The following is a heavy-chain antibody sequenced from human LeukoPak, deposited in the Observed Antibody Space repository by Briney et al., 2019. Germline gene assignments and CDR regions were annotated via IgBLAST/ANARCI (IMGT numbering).Heavy chain of an antibody. V-gene: IGHV1-18*01. J-gene: IGHJ5*02. CDR2: ISAYNGDT. CDR1: GYTFTSYG. CDR3: ARDLRPNWFDP. Sequence: GAPVKVSCKASGYTFTSYGISWVRQAPGQGLEWMGWISAYNGDTNYAQKLQGRVTMTTDTSTSTAYMELRSLRSDDTAVYYCARDLRPNWFDPWGQGTLVTVSS.